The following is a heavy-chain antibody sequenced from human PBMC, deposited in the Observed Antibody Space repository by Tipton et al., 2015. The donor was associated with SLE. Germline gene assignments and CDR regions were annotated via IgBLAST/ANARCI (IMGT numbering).Heavy chain of an antibody. CDR1: GGSISSYY. Sequence: TLSLTCTVSGGSISSYYWSWIRQPPGKGLEWIGSIYYSGSTNYNPSLKSRVTISVDTSKNQFSLKLSSVTAADTAVYYCARVGSGVDYWGQGTLVTVSS. V-gene: IGHV4-59*01. CDR2: IYYSGST. CDR3: ARVGSGVDY. J-gene: IGHJ4*02. D-gene: IGHD3-10*01.